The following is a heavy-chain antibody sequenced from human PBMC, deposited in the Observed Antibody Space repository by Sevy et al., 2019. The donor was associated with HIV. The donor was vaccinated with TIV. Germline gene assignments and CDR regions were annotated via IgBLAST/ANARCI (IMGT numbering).Heavy chain of an antibody. V-gene: IGHV1-18*01. CDR1: GYTFTNYG. D-gene: IGHD6-6*01. J-gene: IGHJ6*02. CDR2: ISPDNGKT. CDR3: ARDGQVYSSSSGGYYYNGMDV. Sequence: ASVKVSCKASGYTFTNYGISWVRQAPGQGLEWMGWISPDNGKTNFAQKFQDKFTMTTDTSTGTAYMELRSLTSDDTAVYYCARDGQVYSSSSGGYYYNGMDVWGQGTTVTVSS.